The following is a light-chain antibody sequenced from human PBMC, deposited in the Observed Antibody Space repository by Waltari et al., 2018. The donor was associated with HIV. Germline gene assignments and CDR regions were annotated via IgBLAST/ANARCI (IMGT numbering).Light chain of an antibody. CDR1: QSVSNY. CDR2: DAS. Sequence: EIVLTQSPGTLSLSPGERATLSCRASQSVSNYLAWYQQKPGQAPRLLIYDASNRATGTPARFSGSGSGTVFTLTISSLAPEDSAVYYCQQRSNWPRTFGQGTKVEIK. CDR3: QQRSNWPRT. V-gene: IGKV3-11*01. J-gene: IGKJ1*01.